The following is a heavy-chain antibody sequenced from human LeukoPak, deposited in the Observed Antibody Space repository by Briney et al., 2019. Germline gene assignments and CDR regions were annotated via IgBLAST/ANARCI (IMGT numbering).Heavy chain of an antibody. CDR1: GYTFTSYY. CDR3: ARTQVLRFLEWFIGFDY. CDR2: INPSGGST. Sequence: ASVKVSCKASGYTFTSYYMHWVRQAPGQGLEWMGIINPSGGSTSYAQKFQGRVTMTRDTSTSTVYMELSSLRSEDTAVYYCARTQVLRFLEWFIGFDYWGQGTLVTVSS. V-gene: IGHV1-46*01. D-gene: IGHD3-3*01. J-gene: IGHJ4*02.